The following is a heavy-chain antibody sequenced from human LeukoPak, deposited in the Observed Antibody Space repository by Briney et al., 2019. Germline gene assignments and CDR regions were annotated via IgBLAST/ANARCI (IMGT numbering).Heavy chain of an antibody. CDR2: IRYDGSNK. V-gene: IGHV3-30*02. Sequence: TGGSLRLSCAASGFTFSSYGMHWVRQAPGKGLEWVAFIRYDGSNKYYADSVKGRFTISRDNSKNTLYLQMNSLRAEDTAVYYCAKSTAIDKYYYYGMDVWGQGTTVTVSS. D-gene: IGHD2-21*02. J-gene: IGHJ6*02. CDR1: GFTFSSYG. CDR3: AKSTAIDKYYYYGMDV.